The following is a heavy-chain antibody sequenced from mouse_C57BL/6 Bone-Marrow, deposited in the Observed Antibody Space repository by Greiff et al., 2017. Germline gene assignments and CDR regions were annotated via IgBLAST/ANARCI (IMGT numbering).Heavy chain of an antibody. CDR3: ARNGDCCGSSWFAY. Sequence: QVQLQQPGAELVKPGASVKLSCKASGYTFTSYWMHWVKQRPGQGLEWIGMIHPNSGSTNYNEKFKSKATLTVDKSTSTAYMQLRSLTSEDSAVYYCARNGDCCGSSWFAYWGQGTLVTVSA. D-gene: IGHD1-1*01. CDR2: IHPNSGST. V-gene: IGHV1-64*01. J-gene: IGHJ3*01. CDR1: GYTFTSYW.